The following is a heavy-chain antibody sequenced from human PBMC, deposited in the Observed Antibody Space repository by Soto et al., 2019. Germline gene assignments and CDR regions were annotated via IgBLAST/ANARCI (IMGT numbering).Heavy chain of an antibody. J-gene: IGHJ4*02. V-gene: IGHV4-31*03. Sequence: SETLSLTCSVSGASIRSGGYYWSWLRQSPGKGLEWIGHIYYTGSTFYSPSLKSRLTVSLDTSKNQFSLDLRSVTAADTAMYYCARIEMASIKWGRGTLVTVSS. CDR1: GASIRSGGYY. CDR2: IYYTGST. CDR3: ARIEMASIK.